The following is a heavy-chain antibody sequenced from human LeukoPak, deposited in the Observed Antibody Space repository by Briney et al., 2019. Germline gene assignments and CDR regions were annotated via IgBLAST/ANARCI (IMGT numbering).Heavy chain of an antibody. J-gene: IGHJ4*02. V-gene: IGHV4-4*07. Sequence: ETLSLTCTVSGGSISSYYWSWIRQPAGEGLEWIGRIYSSGSTNYSPSLKSRVTLSVATSKNQFSLKLSSVTAADTAVYYCARMYSGTYGGIDYWGQGALVTVSS. D-gene: IGHD1-26*01. CDR3: ARMYSGTYGGIDY. CDR2: IYSSGST. CDR1: GGSISSYY.